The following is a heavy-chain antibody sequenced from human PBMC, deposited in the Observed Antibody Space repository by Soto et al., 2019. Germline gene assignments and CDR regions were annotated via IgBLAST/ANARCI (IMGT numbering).Heavy chain of an antibody. D-gene: IGHD1-7*01. Sequence: PSETLSLTCTVSGGSISSSSYYWGWIRQPPGKGLEWIGSIYYSGSTYYNPSLKSRVTISVDTSKNQFSLKLSSVTAADTAVYYCARQSGYNWNFNWFDPWGQGTLVTVSS. J-gene: IGHJ5*02. CDR3: ARQSGYNWNFNWFDP. CDR1: GGSISSSSYY. V-gene: IGHV4-39*01. CDR2: IYYSGST.